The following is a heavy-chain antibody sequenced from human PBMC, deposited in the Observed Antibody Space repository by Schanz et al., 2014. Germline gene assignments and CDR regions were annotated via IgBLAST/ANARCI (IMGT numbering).Heavy chain of an antibody. Sequence: QLHLQESGPGLAKPSETLSLICSVSGGSISTSSRYWGWIRQSPGKGLEWLGCLYYTGKTHYNPPNKIHVPLSLDPSKTQFSLTLPSVTAADTAVYYCVRHGNYEFWHGPTPQFENWGQGTLVTVS. CDR1: GGSISTSSRY. V-gene: IGHV4-39*01. CDR3: VRHGNYEFWHGPTPQFEN. CDR2: LYYTGKT. D-gene: IGHD3-3*01. J-gene: IGHJ4*02.